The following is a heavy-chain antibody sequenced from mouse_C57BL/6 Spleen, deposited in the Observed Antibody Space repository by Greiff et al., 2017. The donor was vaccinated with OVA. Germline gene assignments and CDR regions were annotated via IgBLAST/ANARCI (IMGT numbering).Heavy chain of an antibody. CDR1: GYTFTDYY. Sequence: VQLQQSGPELVKPGASVKISCKASGYTFTDYYMNWVKQSHGKSLEWIGDINPNNGGTSYNQKFKGKATLTVDKSSSTAYMELRSLTSEDSAVYYCARRDSPLDYWGQGTTLTVSS. V-gene: IGHV1-26*01. CDR2: INPNNGGT. CDR3: ARRDSPLDY. J-gene: IGHJ2*01.